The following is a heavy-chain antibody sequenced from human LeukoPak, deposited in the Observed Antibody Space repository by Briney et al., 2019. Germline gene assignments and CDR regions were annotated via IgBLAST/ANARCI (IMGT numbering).Heavy chain of an antibody. J-gene: IGHJ4*02. D-gene: IGHD3-16*01. V-gene: IGHV3-23*01. Sequence: SGGSLRLSCAASGFTFSSYAMSWVRQAPGKGLEWVSEINRGGHNTYYTDSVKGRFTTSRDNSKNTLFPQMTSLRTEDTAIYYCAIGIDGAFNSWGQGTLVTVSS. CDR1: GFTFSSYA. CDR2: INRGGHNT. CDR3: AIGIDGAFNS.